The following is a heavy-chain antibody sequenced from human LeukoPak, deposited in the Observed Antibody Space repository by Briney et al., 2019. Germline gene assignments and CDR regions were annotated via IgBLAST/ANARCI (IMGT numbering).Heavy chain of an antibody. J-gene: IGHJ4*02. CDR2: MNPNRGNT. Sequence: ASVKVSCKASEYTFTSYDINWVRQATGQGLEWMGWMNPNRGNTGYAQKFQGRVTMTRNTSINTAYMELSSLRFEDTAVYYCARGRHPGPTWISEYWGQGTLVTVSS. V-gene: IGHV1-8*01. D-gene: IGHD5-12*01. CDR1: EYTFTSYD. CDR3: ARGRHPGPTWISEY.